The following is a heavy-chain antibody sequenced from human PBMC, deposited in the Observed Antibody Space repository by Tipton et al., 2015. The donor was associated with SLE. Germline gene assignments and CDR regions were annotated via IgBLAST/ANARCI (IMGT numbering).Heavy chain of an antibody. CDR1: GFTFDDYA. Sequence: SLRLSCAASGFTFDDYAMHWVRQAPGKGPEWVSVINWNGDLALYADSVKGRFTISRDNGKNSLDLQMNSLRPEDTALYYCAKGDSGNSLYYFDFWVQGTLGTGSS. CDR3: AKGDSGNSLYYFDF. CDR2: INWNGDLA. V-gene: IGHV3-43D*04. J-gene: IGHJ4*02. D-gene: IGHD1-26*01.